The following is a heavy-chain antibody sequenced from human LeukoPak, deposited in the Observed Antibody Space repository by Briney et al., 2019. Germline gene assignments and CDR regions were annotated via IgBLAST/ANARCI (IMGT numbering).Heavy chain of an antibody. V-gene: IGHV3-23*01. J-gene: IGHJ4*02. CDR2: ISGGGTAT. Sequence: GGSLRLSCAASGFTFSDCAMTWVRQAPGRGLEWVSVISGGGTATYYADSVKGRLTISRDNSKNTLYLQMNSLRADDTAIYYCVKGGRTNSPLDYWGQGTLVTVSS. CDR3: VKGGRTNSPLDY. CDR1: GFTFSDCA. D-gene: IGHD1-14*01.